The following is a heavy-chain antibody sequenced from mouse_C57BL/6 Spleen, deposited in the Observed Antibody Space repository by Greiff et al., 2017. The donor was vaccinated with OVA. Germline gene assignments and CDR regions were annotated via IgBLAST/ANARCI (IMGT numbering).Heavy chain of an antibody. CDR1: RFTFSNYW. CDR3: SGETGFDY. CDR2: IRLKSDNYAT. J-gene: IGHJ2*01. D-gene: IGHD4-1*01. V-gene: IGHV6-3*01. Sequence: EVKLLESGGGLVQPGGSMKLSCVASRFTFSNYWMNWVRQSPEKGLEWVAQIRLKSDNYATHYAESVKGRFTISRDDSKSSVYLQMNNLRAEDTGIYYCSGETGFDYWGQGTTLTVSS.